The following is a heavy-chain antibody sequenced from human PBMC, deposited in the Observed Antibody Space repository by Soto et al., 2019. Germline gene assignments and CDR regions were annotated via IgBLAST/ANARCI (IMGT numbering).Heavy chain of an antibody. J-gene: IGHJ4*02. D-gene: IGHD6-13*01. CDR2: MNPNSGNT. V-gene: IGHV1-8*01. Sequence: QVQLVQSGAEVKQPGASVKVSCKASGYTSISYDINWVRQAPGQGLEWMGWMNPNSGNTDYAQKFQGRVSMTRSTSISTAYMELSSLRSEDTAVYYCASSRLSGQLVLAPLDYWGQGTQVTVSS. CDR3: ASSRLSGQLVLAPLDY. CDR1: GYTSISYD.